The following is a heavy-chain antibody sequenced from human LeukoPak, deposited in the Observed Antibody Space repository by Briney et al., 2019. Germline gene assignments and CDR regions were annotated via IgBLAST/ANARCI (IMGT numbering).Heavy chain of an antibody. Sequence: GGSLRLSCAASGCTFSSYAMSWVRQAPGKGLEWVSAISGSGGSTYYADSVKGRFTISRDNSKNTLYLQMNSVRADDTAVYYCAKDRLAVAGTSWFDPWGQGTLVTVSS. V-gene: IGHV3-23*01. CDR3: AKDRLAVAGTSWFDP. D-gene: IGHD6-19*01. J-gene: IGHJ5*02. CDR1: GCTFSSYA. CDR2: ISGSGGST.